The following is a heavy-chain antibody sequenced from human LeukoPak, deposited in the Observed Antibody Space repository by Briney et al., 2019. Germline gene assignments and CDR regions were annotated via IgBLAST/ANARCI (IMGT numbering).Heavy chain of an antibody. V-gene: IGHV3-23*01. D-gene: IGHD5-24*01. Sequence: PGGSLRLSCAASGFTFSIYAMSWVRQAPGKGLEWVSTVSGSGASTYYADSVKGRFTISRDKSKNTLYLQMNSLRAEDTAVYHCAKERRDGFQGAFDIWGQGTMVTVSS. J-gene: IGHJ3*02. CDR1: GFTFSIYA. CDR3: AKERRDGFQGAFDI. CDR2: VSGSGAST.